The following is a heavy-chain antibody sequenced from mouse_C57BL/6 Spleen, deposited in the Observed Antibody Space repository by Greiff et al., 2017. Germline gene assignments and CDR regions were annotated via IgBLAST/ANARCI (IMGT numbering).Heavy chain of an antibody. D-gene: IGHD1-1*02. Sequence: EVQLQQSGPELVKPGASVKISCKASGYTFTDYYMNWVKQSHGKSLEWIGDINPNNGGTSYNQKFKGKATLTVDKSSSTAYMELRSLTSEDSAVYYCAREVGSYFDYWGQGTTLTVSS. V-gene: IGHV1-26*01. CDR1: GYTFTDYY. CDR2: INPNNGGT. CDR3: AREVGSYFDY. J-gene: IGHJ2*01.